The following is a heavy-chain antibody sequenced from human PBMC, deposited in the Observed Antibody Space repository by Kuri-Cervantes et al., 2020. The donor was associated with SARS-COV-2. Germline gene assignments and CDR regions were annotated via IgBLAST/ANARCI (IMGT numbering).Heavy chain of an antibody. V-gene: IGHV4-34*01. J-gene: IGHJ4*02. Sequence: GSLRLSCAVYGGSFSGYYWSWIRQPPGKGLEWIGEINHSGSTNYNPSLKSQVTISVDTSKNQFSLKLSSVTAADTAVYYCAISLLIFSNNAVGSSSIDYWGQGTLVTVSS. CDR1: GGSFSGYY. D-gene: IGHD6-6*01. CDR3: AISLLIFSNNAVGSSSIDY. CDR2: INHSGST.